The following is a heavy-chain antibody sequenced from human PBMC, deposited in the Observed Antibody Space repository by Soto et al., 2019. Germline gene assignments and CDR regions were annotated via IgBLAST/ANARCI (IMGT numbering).Heavy chain of an antibody. D-gene: IGHD4-17*01. CDR3: ARAYGDYVFDF. CDR1: GGSISSYY. J-gene: IGHJ4*02. CDR2: IYYSGST. V-gene: IGHV4-59*01. Sequence: KPSETLSLTCTVSGGSISSYYWSWIRQPPGKGLEWIGYIYYSGSTNYNPSLKSRVTISVDTSKNHFSLKLSSVTATDTAVYYCARAYGDYVFDFWGQGTLVTVS.